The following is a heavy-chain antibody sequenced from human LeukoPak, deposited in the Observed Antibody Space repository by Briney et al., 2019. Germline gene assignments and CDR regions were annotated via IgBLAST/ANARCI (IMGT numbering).Heavy chain of an antibody. V-gene: IGHV3-53*01. J-gene: IGHJ3*02. CDR3: ARDLGIAGTTHAFDI. CDR2: IYGGGPT. D-gene: IGHD1-14*01. Sequence: IYGGGPTYYADSVKGRFTISRDTSKNTLYLQMNRLRAEDTAVYFCARDLGIAGTTHAFDIWGQGTMVTVSS.